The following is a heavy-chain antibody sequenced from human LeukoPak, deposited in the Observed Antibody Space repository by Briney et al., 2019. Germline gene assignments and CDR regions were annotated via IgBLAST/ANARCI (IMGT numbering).Heavy chain of an antibody. J-gene: IGHJ5*02. Sequence: SETLSLTCTVSGGSISSYYWSWIRQPPGKGLEWFGYIYYSGITNYNPSLKSRVTISVDTSKNQFSLKLSSVTAADTAVYYCARETIIVGRAEFGPWGQGTLVTVSS. CDR2: IYYSGIT. CDR1: GGSISSYY. D-gene: IGHD3-22*01. V-gene: IGHV4-59*01. CDR3: ARETIIVGRAEFGP.